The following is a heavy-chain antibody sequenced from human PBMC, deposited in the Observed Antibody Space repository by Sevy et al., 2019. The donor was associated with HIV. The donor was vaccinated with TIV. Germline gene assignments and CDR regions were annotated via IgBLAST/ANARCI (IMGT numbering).Heavy chain of an antibody. CDR1: GFTFTSYA. CDR2: LSGGGGSP. Sequence: GGSLRLSCAASGFTFTSYAMSWVRQTPGKGLEWVSGLSGGGGSPLYADSVKGRFTISRDNSKNTLYLQMNSLRAEDTALYYCAKDRIWELGDAFDIWGQGTMVTVSS. D-gene: IGHD1-26*01. CDR3: AKDRIWELGDAFDI. V-gene: IGHV3-23*01. J-gene: IGHJ3*02.